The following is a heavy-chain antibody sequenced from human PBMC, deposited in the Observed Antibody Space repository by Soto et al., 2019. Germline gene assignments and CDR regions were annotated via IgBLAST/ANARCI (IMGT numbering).Heavy chain of an antibody. D-gene: IGHD4-17*01. CDR1: GYTFTSYG. CDR2: ISAYNGNT. V-gene: IGHV1-18*04. J-gene: IGHJ4*02. CDR3: ARVGDYGGNLVNDY. Sequence: ASVKVSFKASGYTFTSYGISWVRQAPGQGLEWMGWISAYNGNTNYAQKLQGRVTMTTDTSTSTAYMELRSLRSDDTAVYHCARVGDYGGNLVNDYWGQGTLVTVSS.